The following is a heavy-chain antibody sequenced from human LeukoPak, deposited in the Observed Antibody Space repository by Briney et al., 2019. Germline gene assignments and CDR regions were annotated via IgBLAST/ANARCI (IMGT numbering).Heavy chain of an antibody. CDR1: GGTFSSYA. D-gene: IGHD3-22*01. J-gene: IGHJ3*02. CDR2: IIPILGIA. CDR3: VITGDPTGDSSGYYRLKNDAFDI. Sequence: ASVKVSPKPSGGTFSSYAISWVRPAPGQGLEWMGRIIPILGIANYAQKFQGRVTITADKSTSTAYMELSGLRSEDTAVYYCVITGDPTGDSSGYYRLKNDAFDIWGQGTMVTVSS. V-gene: IGHV1-69*04.